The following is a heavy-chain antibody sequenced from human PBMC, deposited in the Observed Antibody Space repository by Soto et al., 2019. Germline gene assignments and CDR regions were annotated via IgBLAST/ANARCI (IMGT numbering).Heavy chain of an antibody. CDR3: ARAPTGRYDFWSGSNYYHYGMDV. CDR2: ISGTGSYT. Sequence: LRLSCAVSGFTFSDYYMSWIRQAPGKGLEWLSYISGTGSYTNYADSVKGRFTISRDNAKNSLYLQMNSLRAEDTAMYYCARAPTGRYDFWSGSNYYHYGMDVWGQGTTVTVSS. CDR1: GFTFSDYY. V-gene: IGHV3-11*06. J-gene: IGHJ6*02. D-gene: IGHD3-3*01.